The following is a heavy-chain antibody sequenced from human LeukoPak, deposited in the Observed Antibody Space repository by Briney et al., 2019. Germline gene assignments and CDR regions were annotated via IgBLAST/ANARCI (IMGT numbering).Heavy chain of an antibody. CDR3: ARGAATFDY. D-gene: IGHD6-25*01. CDR2: ISSNGGST. Sequence: GGSLRLSCAASGFTFSSYAMHWVRQAPGKGLEYVSAISSNGGSTYYANSVKGRFTISRDNSKNTLYLQMGDLRAEDMAVYYCARGAATFDYWGQGTLVTVSS. CDR1: GFTFSSYA. V-gene: IGHV3-64*01. J-gene: IGHJ4*02.